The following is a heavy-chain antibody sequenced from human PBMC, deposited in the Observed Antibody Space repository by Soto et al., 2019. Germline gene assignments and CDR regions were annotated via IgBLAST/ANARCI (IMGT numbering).Heavy chain of an antibody. J-gene: IGHJ6*02. D-gene: IGHD2-2*01. Sequence: PSETLSLTCIVSGGSVNSGDYYWSWIRQRRGNGLEWIGYIYYTGNTYYNPSLKSRVALTVDTSKPQFSLKLSSVTAADTAVYYCARTVCSSASCYGYYYYGLDVWGQGTTVTVSS. CDR1: GGSVNSGDYY. CDR2: IYYTGNT. V-gene: IGHV4-31*03. CDR3: ARTVCSSASCYGYYYYGLDV.